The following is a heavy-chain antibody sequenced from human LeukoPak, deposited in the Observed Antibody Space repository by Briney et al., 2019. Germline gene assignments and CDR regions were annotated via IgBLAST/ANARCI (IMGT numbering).Heavy chain of an antibody. J-gene: IGHJ4*02. V-gene: IGHV3-9*01. CDR1: GFTFDDYA. Sequence: GGSLRLSCAASGFTFDDYAMHWVRQAPGKGLEWVSGISWNSGSIGYADSVKGRFTISRDNAKNSLYLQMNSLRAEDTALYYCAKDYYYDSSGYFTGFDYWGQGTLDTVSS. D-gene: IGHD3-22*01. CDR2: ISWNSGSI. CDR3: AKDYYYDSSGYFTGFDY.